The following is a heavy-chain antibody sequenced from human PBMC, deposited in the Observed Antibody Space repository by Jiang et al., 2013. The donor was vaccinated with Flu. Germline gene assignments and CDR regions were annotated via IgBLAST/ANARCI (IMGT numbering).Heavy chain of an antibody. V-gene: IGHV1-3*01. D-gene: IGHD2-15*01. CDR2: INAGNGNT. CDR3: ARGEYCSGGSCYLKNDY. CDR1: GYTFTSYA. Sequence: GAEVKKPGASVKVSCKASGYTFTSYAMHWVRQAPGQRLEWMGWINAGNGNTKYSQKFQGRVTITRDTSASTAYMELSSLRSEDTAVYYCARGEYCSGGSCYLKNDYWGQGTLVTVSS. J-gene: IGHJ4*02.